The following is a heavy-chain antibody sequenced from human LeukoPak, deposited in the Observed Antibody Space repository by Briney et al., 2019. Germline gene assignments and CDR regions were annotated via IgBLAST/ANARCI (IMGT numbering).Heavy chain of an antibody. V-gene: IGHV4-31*03. CDR1: GGSISSSGYY. CDR3: AREDYYDSSGYLDY. CDR2: ICYSGTT. J-gene: IGHJ4*02. D-gene: IGHD3-22*01. Sequence: SETLSLTCTVSGGSISSSGYYWSWLRQHPGKGLEWIGYICYSGTTYYNPSLKSRVTISVDTSKNQFSLKLFSVTAADTAVYYCAREDYYDSSGYLDYWGQGTLVTVSS.